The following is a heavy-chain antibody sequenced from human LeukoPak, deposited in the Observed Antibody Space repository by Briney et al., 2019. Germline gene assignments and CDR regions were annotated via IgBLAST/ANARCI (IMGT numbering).Heavy chain of an antibody. Sequence: GGSLRLSCAASGFTFSNSNMNWVRQAPGKGLEWISSISSSSTTIYYADSVKGRFTISRDNAKNSLYLQMNSLRAEDTAMYYCARDALGWYYFDYWGQGTLVTVSS. J-gene: IGHJ4*02. V-gene: IGHV3-48*04. CDR3: ARDALGWYYFDY. CDR2: ISSSSTTI. CDR1: GFTFSNSN. D-gene: IGHD6-19*01.